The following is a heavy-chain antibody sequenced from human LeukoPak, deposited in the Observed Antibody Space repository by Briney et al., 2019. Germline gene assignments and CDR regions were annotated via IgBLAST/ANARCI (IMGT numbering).Heavy chain of an antibody. CDR3: NGQTTVTNYVDY. J-gene: IGHJ4*02. CDR2: IRSKTYGGTT. Sequence: GRSLRLSCTASGFTFGDYVMSWVRQAPGKGLEWVGFIRSKTYGGTTEYAASVRGRFTISRDDSTSVAYLQMNSLKSEDTAVYYCNGQTTVTNYVDYWGQGTLVTVSS. CDR1: GFTFGDYV. V-gene: IGHV3-49*04. D-gene: IGHD4-17*01.